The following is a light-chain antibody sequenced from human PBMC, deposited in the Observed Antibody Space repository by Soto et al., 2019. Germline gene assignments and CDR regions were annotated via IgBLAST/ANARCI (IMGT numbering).Light chain of an antibody. CDR2: AAS. Sequence: DIKMTQSPSSLSASVEDRVIITCRASQSISNHLNWYQQKPGKAPKLLIFAASSLQSGVPSRFSGSGSGTEFTLTISSLQPDDFATYYCQQYNSYWTFGQGTKVDI. J-gene: IGKJ1*01. V-gene: IGKV1-17*01. CDR1: QSISNH. CDR3: QQYNSYWT.